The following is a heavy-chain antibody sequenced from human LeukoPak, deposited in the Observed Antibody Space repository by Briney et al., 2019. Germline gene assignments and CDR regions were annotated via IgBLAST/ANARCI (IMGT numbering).Heavy chain of an antibody. V-gene: IGHV3-23*01. CDR3: ANTGDCGGDCPQYFQH. D-gene: IGHD2-21*02. CDR2: ISGSGGST. J-gene: IGHJ1*01. Sequence: GGSLRLSCAGPGFTFSSYAMSWVRQAPGKGLEWVSAISGSGGSTYYADSVKGRFTISRDNSKNTLYLQMNSLRAEDTAVYYCANTGDCGGDCPQYFQHWGQGTLVTVSS. CDR1: GFTFSSYA.